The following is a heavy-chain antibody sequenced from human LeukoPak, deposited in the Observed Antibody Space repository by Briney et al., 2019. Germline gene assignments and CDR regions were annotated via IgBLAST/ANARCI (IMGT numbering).Heavy chain of an antibody. CDR2: ISYDGSNK. J-gene: IGHJ6*02. CDR1: GFTFSSYG. D-gene: IGHD2-15*01. V-gene: IGHV3-30*18. Sequence: GGSLRLSCAASGFTFSSYGMHWVRQAPGKGLEWVAVISYDGSNKYYADSVKGRFTISRDNSKNTLYLQMNSLRAEDTAVYYCAKALPWYPYGMDVWGQGTTVIVSS. CDR3: AKALPWYPYGMDV.